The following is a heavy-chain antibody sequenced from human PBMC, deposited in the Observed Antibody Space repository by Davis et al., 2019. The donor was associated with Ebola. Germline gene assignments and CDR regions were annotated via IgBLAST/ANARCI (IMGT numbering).Heavy chain of an antibody. J-gene: IGHJ5*02. CDR2: ISGSGGST. D-gene: IGHD6-13*01. Sequence: PGGSLRLSCAASGFTFSSYAMSWVRQAPGKGLEWVSAISGSGGSTYYADSVKGRFTISRDNSKNTLYLQMNSLRAEETAVYYCARDSRYSSSWCPGWFDPWGQGTLVTVSS. CDR3: ARDSRYSSSWCPGWFDP. V-gene: IGHV3-23*01. CDR1: GFTFSSYA.